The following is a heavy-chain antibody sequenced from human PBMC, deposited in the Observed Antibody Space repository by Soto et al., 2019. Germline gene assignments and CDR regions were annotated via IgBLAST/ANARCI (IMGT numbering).Heavy chain of an antibody. V-gene: IGHV4-59*08. D-gene: IGHD1-26*01. J-gene: IGHJ4*02. CDR1: GRSISSYY. CDR3: ARLGSGSFRD. Sequence: QVQLQESGPGLVRPSETLSLTCTVSGRSISSYYWSWIRQPPGKGLEWIGYMYYSGSTNYNPSLKSRGTISVDTSNNQVSLKLSSVTAADTAMYYCARLGSGSFRDWGQGTLVTVSS. CDR2: MYYSGST.